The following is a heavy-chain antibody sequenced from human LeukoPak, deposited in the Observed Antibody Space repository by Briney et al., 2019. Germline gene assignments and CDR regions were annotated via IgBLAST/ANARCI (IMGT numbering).Heavy chain of an antibody. J-gene: IGHJ5*02. Sequence: GGSLRLSCAASGFTFSSYSMNWVRQAPGKGLEWVSSISSSSSYIYYADSVKGRFTISRDNAKNSLYLQMNSLRAEDTAVYYCARGPHLYSSSSDWFDPWGQGTLVTVSS. D-gene: IGHD6-6*01. V-gene: IGHV3-21*01. CDR3: ARGPHLYSSSSDWFDP. CDR2: ISSSSSYI. CDR1: GFTFSSYS.